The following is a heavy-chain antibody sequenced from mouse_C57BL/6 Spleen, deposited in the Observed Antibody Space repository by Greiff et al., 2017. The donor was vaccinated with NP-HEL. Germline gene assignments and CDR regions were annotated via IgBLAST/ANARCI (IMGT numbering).Heavy chain of an antibody. J-gene: IGHJ2*01. CDR3: TRRGGNYVFDY. D-gene: IGHD2-1*01. CDR1: GYTFTDYE. CDR2: IDPETGGT. Sequence: VQLQQSGAELVRPGASVTLSCKASGYTFTDYEMHWVKQTPVHGLEWIGAIDPETGGTAYNQKFKGKAILTADKSSSTAYMELRSLTSEDSAVYYCTRRGGNYVFDYWGQGTTLTVSS. V-gene: IGHV1-15*01.